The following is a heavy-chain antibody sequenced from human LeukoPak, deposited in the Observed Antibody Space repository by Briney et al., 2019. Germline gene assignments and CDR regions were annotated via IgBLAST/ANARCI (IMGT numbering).Heavy chain of an antibody. J-gene: IGHJ5*02. CDR1: GFSFSDSP. Sequence: GGSLRLSCAASGFSFSDSPIQWLRQASGKGLEWVGRIKTKGNSYATAYAASVKGRFTVSRDDSKNTAYLQMNSLKTEDTAVYYCARSMMTVAGRGLGHWGQGTLVTVSS. CDR3: ARSMMTVAGRGLGH. V-gene: IGHV3-73*01. D-gene: IGHD6-19*01. CDR2: IKTKGNSYAT.